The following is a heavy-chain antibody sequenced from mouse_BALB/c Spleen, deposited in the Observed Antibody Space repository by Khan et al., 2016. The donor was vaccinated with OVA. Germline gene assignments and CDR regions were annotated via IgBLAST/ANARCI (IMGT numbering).Heavy chain of an antibody. CDR1: GFTFSYYR. CDR3: SSAGYYYGTPFAS. V-gene: IGHV13-2*02. CDR2: ITVKSDNSGA. D-gene: IGHD1-1*01. Sequence: VQLVETGGGLVRPGNSLKLSCVTSGFTFSYYRMHWLRQFPGKRLEWIAVITVKSDNSGANYAESVKGRFTISRDDSNSSVYLQMNRLREEYTATYTCSSAGYYYGTPFASWGQGTTLTVSS. J-gene: IGHJ2*01.